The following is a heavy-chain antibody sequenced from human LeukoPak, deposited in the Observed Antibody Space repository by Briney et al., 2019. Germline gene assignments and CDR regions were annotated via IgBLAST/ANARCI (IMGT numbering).Heavy chain of an antibody. D-gene: IGHD3-22*01. J-gene: IGHJ4*02. CDR1: GFTFSSYS. CDR3: AREGYYYDSSGYSPFDY. Sequence: PGGSLRLSCAASGFTFSSYSMNWVRQAPGKGLEWVSSISSSSSYIYYADSVKGRFTISRDNAKNSLYLQMNSLRAEDTAVYYCAREGYYYDSSGYSPFDYWGREPWSPSPQ. V-gene: IGHV3-21*01. CDR2: ISSSSSYI.